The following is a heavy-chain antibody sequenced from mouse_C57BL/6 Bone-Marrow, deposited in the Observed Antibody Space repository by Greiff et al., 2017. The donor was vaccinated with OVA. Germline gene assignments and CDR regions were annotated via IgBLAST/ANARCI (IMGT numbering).Heavy chain of an antibody. J-gene: IGHJ3*01. CDR3: ARSGYYGSIYGFAY. D-gene: IGHD1-1*01. CDR1: GYTFTSYW. Sequence: QVQLQQPGAELVMPGASVKLSCKASGYTFTSYWMHWVKQRPGQGLEWIGEIDPSDSYTNYNQKFKGKSTLTVDKSSSTAYMQLSSLTSEDSAVYYCARSGYYGSIYGFAYWGQGTLVTVSA. V-gene: IGHV1-69*01. CDR2: IDPSDSYT.